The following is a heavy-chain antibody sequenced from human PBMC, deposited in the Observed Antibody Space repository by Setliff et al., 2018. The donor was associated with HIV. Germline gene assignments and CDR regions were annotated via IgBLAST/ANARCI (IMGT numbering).Heavy chain of an antibody. D-gene: IGHD4-17*01. CDR3: VKARVDGDYYYYYYMDV. V-gene: IGHV4-34*01. CDR1: GGSFSDYY. J-gene: IGHJ6*03. Sequence: SETLSLTCAVYGGSFSDYYWTWIRQSPGKGLEWIGEINPGGSPNYDPSLKSRVTISVGTSKNQFSLKLSSVTAADTAVYYCVKARVDGDYYYYYYMDVWGKGTTVTVSS. CDR2: INPGGSP.